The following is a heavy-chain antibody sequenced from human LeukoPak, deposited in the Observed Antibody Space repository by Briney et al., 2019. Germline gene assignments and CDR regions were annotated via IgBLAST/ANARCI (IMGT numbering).Heavy chain of an antibody. CDR3: ARELPPDYDAYYYGMDV. V-gene: IGHV3-33*01. Sequence: PGGSLRLSCAASGFTFSSYGMHWVRQAPGKGLEWVAVIWYDGSNKYYADSVKGRFTISRDNSKNTLYLQMNSLRAEDTAVYHCARELPPDYDAYYYGMDVWGQGTTVTVSS. J-gene: IGHJ6*02. CDR2: IWYDGSNK. CDR1: GFTFSSYG. D-gene: IGHD4/OR15-4a*01.